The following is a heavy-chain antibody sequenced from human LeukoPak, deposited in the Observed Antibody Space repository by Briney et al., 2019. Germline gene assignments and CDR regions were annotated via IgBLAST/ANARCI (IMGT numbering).Heavy chain of an antibody. J-gene: IGHJ3*02. CDR3: ASELLDAFDI. CDR1: GFTFSDYY. D-gene: IGHD4-23*01. V-gene: IGHV3-11*06. Sequence: GGSLRLSCAASGFTFSDYYMSWIRQAPGKGLEWVSYISSSSSYIYYADSVKGRFTISRDNAKNSLYLQMNSLRAEDTAVYYCASELLDAFDIWGQGTMVTVSS. CDR2: ISSSSSYI.